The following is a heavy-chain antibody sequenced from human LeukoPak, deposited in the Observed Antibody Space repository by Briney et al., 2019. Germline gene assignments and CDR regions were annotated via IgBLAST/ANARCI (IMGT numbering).Heavy chain of an antibody. CDR3: AREGNPDAFDI. V-gene: IGHV4-61*08. D-gene: IGHD3-10*01. J-gene: IGHJ3*02. CDR1: GGSISSGDYY. Sequence: SQTLSLTCTVSGGSISSGDYYWSWIRQPPGKGLEWIGYIYYSGSTNYNPSLKSRVTISVDTSKNQFSLKLSSVTAADTAVYYCAREGNPDAFDIWGQGTMVTVSS. CDR2: IYYSGST.